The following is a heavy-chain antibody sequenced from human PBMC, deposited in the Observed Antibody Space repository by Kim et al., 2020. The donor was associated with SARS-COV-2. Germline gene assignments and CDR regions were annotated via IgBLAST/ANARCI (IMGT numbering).Heavy chain of an antibody. J-gene: IGHJ4*02. D-gene: IGHD2-21*02. Sequence: VKGRCTISRDNAKNSLYLQMNSLRAEDTAVYYCARAGPHYCGGDCSLFDYWGQGTLVTVSS. V-gene: IGHV3-21*01. CDR3: ARAGPHYCGGDCSLFDY.